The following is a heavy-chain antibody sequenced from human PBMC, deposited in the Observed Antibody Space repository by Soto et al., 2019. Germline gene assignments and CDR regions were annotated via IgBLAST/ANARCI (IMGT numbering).Heavy chain of an antibody. J-gene: IGHJ6*02. Sequence: QVQLVESGGGVVQPGRSLRLSCAASGFTFSSYGMHWVRQAPGKGLEWVAAISYDGSNKYYADSVKGRFTISRDNSKNTLYRQMNSLRADDTAVYYCAKTLTGYSYVPSVSYYYCMDVWGQGTTFTVS. CDR1: GFTFSSYG. V-gene: IGHV3-30*18. CDR2: ISYDGSNK. D-gene: IGHD5-18*01. CDR3: AKTLTGYSYVPSVSYYYCMDV.